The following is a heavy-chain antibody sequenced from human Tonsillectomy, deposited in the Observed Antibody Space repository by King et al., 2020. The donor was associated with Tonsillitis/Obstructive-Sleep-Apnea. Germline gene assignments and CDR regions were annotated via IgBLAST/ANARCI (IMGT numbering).Heavy chain of an antibody. V-gene: IGHV1-46*01. CDR1: GYTFTRYY. Sequence: VQLVQSGAEVKTPGASVKVSCKASGYTFTRYYIHWVGQARGPGLEWMGIINPSDGITTYAQKFQGRVTMTTDTSASTVYLELSSLRSEDTAVYYCARDDVVGRYIDSWGQGTLVTVSS. CDR2: INPSDGIT. CDR3: ARDDVVGRYIDS. D-gene: IGHD1-14*01. J-gene: IGHJ4*02.